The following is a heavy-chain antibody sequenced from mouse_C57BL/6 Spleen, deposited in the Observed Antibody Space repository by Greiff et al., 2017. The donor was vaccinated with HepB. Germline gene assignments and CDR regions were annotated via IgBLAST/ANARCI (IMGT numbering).Heavy chain of an antibody. CDR2: IYPGDGDT. D-gene: IGHD2-10*02. V-gene: IGHV1-82*01. CDR3: AREYPWFAY. CDR1: GYAFSSSW. Sequence: QVQLQQSGPELVKPGASVKISCKASGYAFSSSWMNWVKQRPGEGLEWIGRIYPGDGDTNYNGKFKGKATLTADKSSSTAYMQLSSLTSEDSAVYFCAREYPWFAYWGQGTLVTVSA. J-gene: IGHJ3*01.